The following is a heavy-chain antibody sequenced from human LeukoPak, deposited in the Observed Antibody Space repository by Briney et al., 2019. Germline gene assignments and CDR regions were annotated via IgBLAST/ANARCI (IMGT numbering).Heavy chain of an antibody. V-gene: IGHV3-23*01. CDR1: GFTFTTYD. J-gene: IGHJ4*02. CDR2: ISTSGGST. Sequence: GGSLRLSCAASGFTFTTYDMNWVRRAPGNGLEWVSFISTSGGSTNYADSVKGRFTISRDNSKNTLYLQMNSLRAEDTAVYYCAKDRPGYCSGGSCYFDYWGQGTLVTVSS. CDR3: AKDRPGYCSGGSCYFDY. D-gene: IGHD2-15*01.